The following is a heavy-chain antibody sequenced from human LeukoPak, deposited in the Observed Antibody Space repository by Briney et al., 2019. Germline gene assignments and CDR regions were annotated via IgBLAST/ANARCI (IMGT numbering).Heavy chain of an antibody. J-gene: IGHJ3*02. CDR3: AKKGVWGYWEGAFDI. CDR2: ISGSGGST. V-gene: IGHV3-23*01. D-gene: IGHD3-16*01. Sequence: GGSLRFSCAASGFTFSSYAMSWVRRAPGKGLEWGSAISGSGGSTYYADSVKGRFTISRDNSKNSLYLQMNSLRAEDTAVYYCAKKGVWGYWEGAFDIWGQGTMVTVSS. CDR1: GFTFSSYA.